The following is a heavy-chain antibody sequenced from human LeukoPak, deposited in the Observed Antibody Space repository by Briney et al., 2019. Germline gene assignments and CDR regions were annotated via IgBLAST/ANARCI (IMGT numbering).Heavy chain of an antibody. CDR1: GYTFTSYY. Sequence: ASVKVSCKASGYTFTSYYMHWVRQAPGQGLEWMGRIIPILGIANYAQKFQGRVTITADKSTSTAYMELSSLRSEDTAVYYCASSDSGSYSHWGQGTLVTVSS. D-gene: IGHD1-26*01. CDR3: ASSDSGSYSH. J-gene: IGHJ4*02. V-gene: IGHV1-69*02. CDR2: IIPILGIA.